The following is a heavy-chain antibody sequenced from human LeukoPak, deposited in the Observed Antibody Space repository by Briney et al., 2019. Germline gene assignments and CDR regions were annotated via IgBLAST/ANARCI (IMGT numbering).Heavy chain of an antibody. J-gene: IGHJ4*02. CDR1: GFTFSSYD. CDR2: ISGSGGST. D-gene: IGHD6-19*01. Sequence: GGSLRLSCAVSGFTFSSYDMSWVRQAPGKGLEWVSGISGSGGSTYYADSVKGRFTISRDTSKNALYLQMNSLRVEDTAVFYCAKAGGWYIFDYWGQGTPVTVSS. V-gene: IGHV3-23*01. CDR3: AKAGGWYIFDY.